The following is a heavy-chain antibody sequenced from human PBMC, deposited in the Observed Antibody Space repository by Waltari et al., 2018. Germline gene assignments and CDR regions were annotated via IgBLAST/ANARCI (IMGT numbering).Heavy chain of an antibody. CDR2: IWYDGSNK. D-gene: IGHD2-21*02. CDR1: GFTLSSYG. Sequence: QVQLVESGGGVVQPGRSLRLSCAASGFTLSSYGRQWVRQAPGQGLAWVAVIWYDGSNKYYADSVKGRFTISRDNSKNTLYLQMNSLRAEDTAVYYCARDMGAYCGGDCYPYFDYWGQGTLVTVSS. J-gene: IGHJ4*02. V-gene: IGHV3-33*01. CDR3: ARDMGAYCGGDCYPYFDY.